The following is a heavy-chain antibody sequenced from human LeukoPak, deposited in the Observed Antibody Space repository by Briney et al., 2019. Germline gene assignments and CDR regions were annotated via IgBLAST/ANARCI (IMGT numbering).Heavy chain of an antibody. V-gene: IGHV3-15*01. CDR1: GFTFSNAW. Sequence: GGSLRLSCAASGFTFSNAWMSWVRQAPGKGLEWVGRIKGKIDDGTTDYAAPVKGRFTMSRDDSKNTLYLQMNSLKTEDTAVYYCTTPPYWGQGTLVTVSS. CDR2: IKGKIDDGTT. CDR3: TTPPY. J-gene: IGHJ4*02.